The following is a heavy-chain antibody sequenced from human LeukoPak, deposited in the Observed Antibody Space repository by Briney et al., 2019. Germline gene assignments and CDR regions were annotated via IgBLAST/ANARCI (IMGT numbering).Heavy chain of an antibody. Sequence: GGSLRPSCAASGFTFSSYWMTWVRQAPGKGLEWVANIKRDGTEKNYADSVKGRFIISRDNAENSLFLQMSSLRAEYTAVYYCARDADYTGYDLFDYWGQGTLVTVSS. D-gene: IGHD5-12*01. CDR2: IKRDGTEK. J-gene: IGHJ4*02. CDR1: GFTFSSYW. CDR3: ARDADYTGYDLFDY. V-gene: IGHV3-7*01.